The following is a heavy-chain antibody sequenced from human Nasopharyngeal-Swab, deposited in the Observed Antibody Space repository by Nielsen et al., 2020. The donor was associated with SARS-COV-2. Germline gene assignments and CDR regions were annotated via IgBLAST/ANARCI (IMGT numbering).Heavy chain of an antibody. V-gene: IGHV4-39*01. D-gene: IGHD6-13*01. Sequence: SETLSLTCTVSGGSISSSTYYWAWIRQPPGKGLEWIGSIYYGGSTYYNPSLKSRVTISVDTSKNQFSRKLSSVTAADTAVYYCATLSSSWYEYYFDYWGQGTLVTVSS. CDR3: ATLSSSWYEYYFDY. CDR1: GGSISSSTYY. J-gene: IGHJ4*02. CDR2: IYYGGST.